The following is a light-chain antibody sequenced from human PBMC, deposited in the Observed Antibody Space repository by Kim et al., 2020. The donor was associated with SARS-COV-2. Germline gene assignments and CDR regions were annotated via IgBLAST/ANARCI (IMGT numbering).Light chain of an antibody. V-gene: IGKV1-33*01. CDR1: QAIINY. Sequence: SASAGARVTITCQATQAIINYVNWYHQKPGKAPKLLIYGASHLQTGVPSRFSGSVSGTDFTLTITSLQPEDIGTYYCQQYDNLPYSFGQGTKLEI. J-gene: IGKJ2*01. CDR2: GAS. CDR3: QQYDNLPYS.